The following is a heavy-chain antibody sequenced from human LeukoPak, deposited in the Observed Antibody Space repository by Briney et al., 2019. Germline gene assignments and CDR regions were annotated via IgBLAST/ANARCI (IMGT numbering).Heavy chain of an antibody. D-gene: IGHD6-13*01. CDR3: ARGLNIAAAATD. J-gene: IGHJ4*02. V-gene: IGHV1-18*01. Sequence: ASVKPSGSASGYTFTSYGISWVRQAPGQGLEWMGWISAYNGNTNYAQKLQGRVTMTTDTSTSTAYMELRSLRSDDTAVYYCARGLNIAAAATDRGQGTLVTVSS. CDR1: GYTFTSYG. CDR2: ISAYNGNT.